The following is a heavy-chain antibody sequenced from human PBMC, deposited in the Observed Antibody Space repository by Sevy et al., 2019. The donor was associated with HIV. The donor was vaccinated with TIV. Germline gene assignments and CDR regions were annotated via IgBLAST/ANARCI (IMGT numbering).Heavy chain of an antibody. D-gene: IGHD7-27*01. V-gene: IGHV3-30*03. Sequence: GGSLRLSCEVSGFTFSDYGMHWVRQAPGKGLEWLAVISYDGSDIYYPDSVEGRFTVSRDNSKNTLYLQMNSLRPEDTAVYYCSNGAGGIDWGGFDYWGQGTLVTVSS. CDR3: SNGAGGIDWGGFDY. CDR2: ISYDGSDI. J-gene: IGHJ4*02. CDR1: GFTFSDYG.